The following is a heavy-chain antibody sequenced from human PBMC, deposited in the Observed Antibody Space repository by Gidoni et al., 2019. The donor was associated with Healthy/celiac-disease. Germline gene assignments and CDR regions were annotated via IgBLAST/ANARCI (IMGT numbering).Heavy chain of an antibody. J-gene: IGHJ5*02. CDR2: INTRGST. CDR3: ARDFPDYGGNSGAWFDP. Sequence: QVQLQESGPGLVKPSQPLSLTCTVSGGSISSVSYYRGWIRQPAGKGLEWIGRINTRGSTNYNTSLKSRVTISVDTSKNQFSLKLSSVTAADTAVYYCARDFPDYGGNSGAWFDPWGQGTLVTVSS. CDR1: GGSISSVSYY. V-gene: IGHV4-61*02. D-gene: IGHD4-17*01.